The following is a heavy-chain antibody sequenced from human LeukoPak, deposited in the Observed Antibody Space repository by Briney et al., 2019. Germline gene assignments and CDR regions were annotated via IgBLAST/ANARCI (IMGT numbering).Heavy chain of an antibody. J-gene: IGHJ4*02. V-gene: IGHV3-33*01. D-gene: IGHD2-8*01. CDR1: GFTFSSYG. Sequence: GGSLRLSCAASGFTFSSYGMHWVRQAPGKGLEWVAVIWYDGSNKYYADSVKGRFTISRDNSKNTLYLQMNSLRAEDTAVYYCARDDGGFTNPFDYWGQGTLVTVSS. CDR3: ARDDGGFTNPFDY. CDR2: IWYDGSNK.